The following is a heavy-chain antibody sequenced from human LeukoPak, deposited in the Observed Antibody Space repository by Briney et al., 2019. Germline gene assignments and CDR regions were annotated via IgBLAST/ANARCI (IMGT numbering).Heavy chain of an antibody. V-gene: IGHV3-48*03. D-gene: IGHD5-18*01. Sequence: GGSLRLSCAASGFTFSSYEMNWVRQAPGKGLEWVSYISSSGSTIYYADSVKGRFTISRDNAKNSLYLQMNSLRAEDTAVYYCASRSTYTYGRTGYFDYWGQGTLVTVSS. J-gene: IGHJ4*02. CDR2: ISSSGSTI. CDR1: GFTFSSYE. CDR3: ASRSTYTYGRTGYFDY.